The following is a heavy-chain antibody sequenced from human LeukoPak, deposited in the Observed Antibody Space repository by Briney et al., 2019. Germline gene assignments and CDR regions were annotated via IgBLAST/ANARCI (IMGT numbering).Heavy chain of an antibody. CDR1: GDSVSSNSAA. CDR2: TYYRSEWYN. D-gene: IGHD1-1*01. V-gene: IGHV6-1*01. J-gene: IGHJ5*02. CDR3: ARGGWTSIWT. Sequence: SQTLSLTCAISGDSVSSNSAAWHWIRQSPSRGLEWLGRTYYRSEWYNDYAISVKSRMTINPDTSKNQFSLQLNSVSPEDTAVYYCARGGWTSIWTWGQGTLVTVSS.